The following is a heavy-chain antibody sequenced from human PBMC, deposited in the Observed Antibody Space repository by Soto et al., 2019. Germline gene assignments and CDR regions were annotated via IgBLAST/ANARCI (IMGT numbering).Heavy chain of an antibody. V-gene: IGHV1-3*04. Sequence: ASVKVSCKAPGYTFTSYALHWVRQAPGQRLEWMGWISTYSGDTKYAQKSQGRVTMTTDRSTSTAYMELRSLRSDDTAVYYCAREYCRGSICYDPDYWGQGTLVTVS. CDR2: ISTYSGDT. D-gene: IGHD2-15*01. CDR3: AREYCRGSICYDPDY. CDR1: GYTFTSYA. J-gene: IGHJ4*02.